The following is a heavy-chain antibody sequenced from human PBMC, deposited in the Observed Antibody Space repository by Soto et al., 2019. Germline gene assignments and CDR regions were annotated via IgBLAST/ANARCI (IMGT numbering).Heavy chain of an antibody. V-gene: IGHV3-23*01. Sequence: PGVSLRLSCAASGFTFSSYAMSWVRQAPGKGLEWVSAISGSGGSTYYADSVKGRLTISRDNSKNTLYLQMNSLRAEDTAVYYCAKGAYYDYIWGSYPHYYYYMDVWGKGTTVTVSS. CDR2: ISGSGGST. CDR3: AKGAYYDYIWGSYPHYYYYMDV. D-gene: IGHD3-16*02. J-gene: IGHJ6*03. CDR1: GFTFSSYA.